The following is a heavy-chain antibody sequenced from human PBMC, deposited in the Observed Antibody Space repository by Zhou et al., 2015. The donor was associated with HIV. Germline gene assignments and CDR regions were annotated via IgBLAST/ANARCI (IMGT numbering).Heavy chain of an antibody. V-gene: IGHV1-69*12. CDR2: IIPIFGTA. D-gene: IGHD2/OR15-2a*01. CDR3: ASILIREFNKIYYYYYYMDV. J-gene: IGHJ6*03. Sequence: QVQLVQSGAEVKKPGSSVKVSCKPSGGTLSSYSISWVRQAPGQGLEWMGGIIPIFGTANYAQKFQGRVTITADESTSTAYMELSSLRSEDTAVYYCASILIREFNKIYYYYYYMDVWGKGTTVTVSS. CDR1: GGTLSSYS.